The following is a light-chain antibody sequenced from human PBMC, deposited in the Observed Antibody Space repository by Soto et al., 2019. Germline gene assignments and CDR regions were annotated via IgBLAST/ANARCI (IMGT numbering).Light chain of an antibody. CDR1: QSVRSSY. J-gene: IGKJ4*01. V-gene: IGKV3-20*01. Sequence: IVLTQSPGTLSLSPGERATLSCRASQSVRSSYLAWYQQKPGQAPRLLIYGASSRATGIPDRFTGSGSGTDFTLTISRLEPEDFVLYYCQQYAASPLTFGGGAKVEIK. CDR3: QQYAASPLT. CDR2: GAS.